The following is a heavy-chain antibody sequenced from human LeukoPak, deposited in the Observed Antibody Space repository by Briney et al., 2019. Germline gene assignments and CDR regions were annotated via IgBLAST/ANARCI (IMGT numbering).Heavy chain of an antibody. CDR3: ARDHSRGFDP. CDR1: GFTFGSYS. J-gene: IGHJ5*02. CDR2: ISSSSSYI. Sequence: GGSLRLSCAASGFTFGSYSMNWVRQAPGKGLEWVSSISSSSSYIYYADSVKGRFTISRDNAKNSLYLQMNSLRAEDTAVYYCARDHSRGFDPWGQGTLVTVSS. D-gene: IGHD6-13*01. V-gene: IGHV3-21*01.